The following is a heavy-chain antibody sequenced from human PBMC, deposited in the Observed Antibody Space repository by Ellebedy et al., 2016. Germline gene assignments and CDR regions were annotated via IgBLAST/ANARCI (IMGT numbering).Heavy chain of an antibody. V-gene: IGHV3-23*01. D-gene: IGHD3/OR15-3a*01. CDR2: ISAGGDNT. J-gene: IGHJ4*02. CDR1: GFSFNTFF. CDR3: RHGHYADY. Sequence: GESLKISXGASGFSFNTFFMGWVRQAPGKGLEWVSTISAGGDNTQFADSVKGRFTVSRDNSGNTVYLQMNDLRVEDTALYYCRHGHYADYWGQGTLVTVSS.